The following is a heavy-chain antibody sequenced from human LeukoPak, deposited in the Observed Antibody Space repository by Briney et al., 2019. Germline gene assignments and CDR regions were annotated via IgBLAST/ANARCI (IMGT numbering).Heavy chain of an antibody. Sequence: GESLKISCKGSGYSLTSYWIGWVRPMPGKGLEWMGIIYPGDSDTRYSPSFQGQVTISADKSISTAYLQWSSLKASDTAMYYCARLPVVATEDYYYYYGMDVWGQGTTVTVSS. CDR2: IYPGDSDT. D-gene: IGHD5-12*01. J-gene: IGHJ6*02. V-gene: IGHV5-51*01. CDR3: ARLPVVATEDYYYYYGMDV. CDR1: GYSLTSYW.